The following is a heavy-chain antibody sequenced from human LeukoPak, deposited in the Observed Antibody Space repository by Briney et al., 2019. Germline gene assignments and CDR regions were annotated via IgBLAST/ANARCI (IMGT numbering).Heavy chain of an antibody. J-gene: IGHJ4*02. Sequence: SQTLSLACAISADSVSSNSAAWNWIRQSPSRGLEWLGRTYYRSKWYNDYAVSVKSRITNKPDTSKNQFSLKLSSVTAADTAVYYCARDKYYYYYDSSGYYLGYWGQGTLVTVSS. CDR1: ADSVSSNSAA. D-gene: IGHD3-22*01. CDR3: ARDKYYYYYDSSGYYLGY. V-gene: IGHV6-1*01. CDR2: TYYRSKWYN.